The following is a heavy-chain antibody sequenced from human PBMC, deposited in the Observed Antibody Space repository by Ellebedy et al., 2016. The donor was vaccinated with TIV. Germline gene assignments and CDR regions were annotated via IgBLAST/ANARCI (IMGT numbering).Heavy chain of an antibody. CDR2: IGTAGDT. CDR1: GFTFSSYD. CDR3: ARDLPIYGSGGLGFDI. V-gene: IGHV3-13*01. D-gene: IGHD3-10*01. J-gene: IGHJ3*02. Sequence: GGSLRLXXAASGFTFSSYDMHWVRQATGKGLEWVSAIGTAGDTYYPGSVKGRFTISRENAKNSLYLQMNSLRAGDTAVYYCARDLPIYGSGGLGFDIWGQGTMVTVSS.